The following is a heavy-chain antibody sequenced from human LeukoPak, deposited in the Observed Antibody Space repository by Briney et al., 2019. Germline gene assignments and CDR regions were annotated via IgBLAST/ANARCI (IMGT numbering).Heavy chain of an antibody. V-gene: IGHV3-9*01. J-gene: IGHJ4*02. CDR2: VNWNSGSI. Sequence: GRSLRLSCAASGFTFDDYAMHWVRQAPGKGLEWVSGVNWNSGSIAYADSVKGRFTISRDNTKNSLYLQMNSLRAEDTALYYCAKGGIAVAGQRVYYFDYWGQGILVTVSS. D-gene: IGHD6-19*01. CDR1: GFTFDDYA. CDR3: AKGGIAVAGQRVYYFDY.